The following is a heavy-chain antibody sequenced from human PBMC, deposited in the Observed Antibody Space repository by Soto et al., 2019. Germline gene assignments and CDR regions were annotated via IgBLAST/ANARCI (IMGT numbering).Heavy chain of an antibody. CDR1: GFTFSSYA. CDR3: AKGVPGIAVAGTGYFQH. V-gene: IGHV3-23*01. Sequence: EVQLLESGGGLVQPGGSLRLSCAASGFTFSSYAMSWVRQAPGKGLEWVSGISGSGDSTYYADSVKGRFTIPRENSKNTVYLQMTVLRAEDTAVYYCAKGVPGIAVAGTGYFQHWGQGTLVTVSS. J-gene: IGHJ1*01. CDR2: ISGSGDST. D-gene: IGHD6-19*01.